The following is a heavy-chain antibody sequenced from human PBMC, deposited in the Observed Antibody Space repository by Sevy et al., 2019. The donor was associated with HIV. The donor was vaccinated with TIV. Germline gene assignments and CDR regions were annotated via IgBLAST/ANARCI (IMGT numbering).Heavy chain of an antibody. CDR2: INSDGSST. D-gene: IGHD2-2*01. J-gene: IGHJ6*02. Sequence: GGSLRLSCAASGLTFSSYWMHWVRQAPGKGLVWVSRINSDGSSTGYADSVKGRFTISRDNAKNTLYLQMNSLRAEDTAVYYCVRQRGDTVVLPDVLPDYGMDVWGQGTTVTVSS. CDR1: GLTFSSYW. CDR3: VRQRGDTVVLPDVLPDYGMDV. V-gene: IGHV3-74*01.